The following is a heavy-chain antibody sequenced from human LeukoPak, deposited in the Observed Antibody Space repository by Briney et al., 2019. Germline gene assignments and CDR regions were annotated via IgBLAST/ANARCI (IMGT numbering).Heavy chain of an antibody. J-gene: IGHJ4*02. V-gene: IGHV4-34*01. CDR3: ARRTGDRARTFDY. CDR2: INHSGST. CDR1: GGSFSGYY. D-gene: IGHD7-27*01. Sequence: PSETLSLTCAVYGGSFSGYYWSWIRQPPGKGLEWIGEINHSGSTNYNPSLKSRVTISVDTSKNQFSLKLSSVTAADTAVYYCARRTGDRARTFDYWGQGTLVTVSS.